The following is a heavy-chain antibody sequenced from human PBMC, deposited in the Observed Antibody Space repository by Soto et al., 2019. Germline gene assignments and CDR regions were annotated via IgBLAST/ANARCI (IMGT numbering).Heavy chain of an antibody. Sequence: QLQLQESGPGLVKPSETLSLTCTVSGGSISSSSYYWGWIRQPPGKGLEWIGSIYYSGSTYYNPSLKSRVTISVDTSKNQFSLKLSSVTAADTAVYYCARHATVSDACDIWGQGTMVTVSS. V-gene: IGHV4-39*01. CDR2: IYYSGST. CDR1: GGSISSSSYY. CDR3: ARHATVSDACDI. D-gene: IGHD1-20*01. J-gene: IGHJ3*02.